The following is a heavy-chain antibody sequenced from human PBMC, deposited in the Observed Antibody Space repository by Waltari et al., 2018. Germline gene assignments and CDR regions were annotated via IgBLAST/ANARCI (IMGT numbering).Heavy chain of an antibody. CDR3: ARDPRYCSGGSCYV. J-gene: IGHJ4*02. V-gene: IGHV3-21*01. CDR1: GFPFSAYS. Sequence: EVQLVESGGGLVKPGGSLRLSCEVSGFPFSAYSMNWVRQAPGKGLEWVSSISSSSDIYYADSVKGRFTISRDNAKNSLFLQMNSLRAEDTAVYYCARDPRYCSGGSCYVWGQGTLVTVSS. D-gene: IGHD2-15*01. CDR2: ISSSSDI.